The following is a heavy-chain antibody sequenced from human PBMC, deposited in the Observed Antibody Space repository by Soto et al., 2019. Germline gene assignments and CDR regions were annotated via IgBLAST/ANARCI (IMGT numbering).Heavy chain of an antibody. D-gene: IGHD2-15*01. Sequence: SETLSLTCTVSGDSVSSFYWTWIRQPPGKGPEWIGSISYSGSTNYNPSLKSRFTISRDIPKNMIYLQLHTLRAEDTAVYYCAKDLGPLRLLNYYFYGLDVWGQGTTVTVSS. CDR3: AKDLGPLRLLNYYFYGLDV. CDR2: ISYSGST. J-gene: IGHJ6*02. CDR1: GDSVSSFY. V-gene: IGHV4-59*02.